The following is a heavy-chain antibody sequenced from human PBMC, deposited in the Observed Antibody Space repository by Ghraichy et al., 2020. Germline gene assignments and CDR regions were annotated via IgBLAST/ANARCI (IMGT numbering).Heavy chain of an antibody. CDR2: ISAYNGNT. J-gene: IGHJ4*02. Sequence: ASVKVSCKASGYTFTSYGISWVRQAPGQGLEWMGWISAYNGNTNYAQKLQGRVTMTTDTSTSTAYMELRSLRSDDTAVYYCARVGGSYYIGYYFDYWGQGTLVTVSS. V-gene: IGHV1-18*01. CDR1: GYTFTSYG. D-gene: IGHD1-26*01. CDR3: ARVGGSYYIGYYFDY.